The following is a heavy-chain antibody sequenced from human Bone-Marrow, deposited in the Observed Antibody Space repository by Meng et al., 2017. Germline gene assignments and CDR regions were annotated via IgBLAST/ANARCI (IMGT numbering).Heavy chain of an antibody. J-gene: IGHJ4*01. CDR1: GFTFDDYG. V-gene: IGHV3-15*01. Sequence: VQLVEFGGGVVRPGGSLGLSCAASGFTFDDYGMSWVRQAPGKGLEWIGRMKSNVDGGTVDYAAAVKGRFFISRDDSENTFYLQMNSLKTEDTAVYYCSGHVDYWGHGTLVTVSS. CDR3: SGHVDY. CDR2: MKSNVDGGTV.